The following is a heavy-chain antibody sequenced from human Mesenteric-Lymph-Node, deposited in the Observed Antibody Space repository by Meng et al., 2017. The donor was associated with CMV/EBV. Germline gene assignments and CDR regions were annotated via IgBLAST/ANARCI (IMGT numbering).Heavy chain of an antibody. V-gene: IGHV1-18*01. CDR2: ISAYNGNT. CDR3: ARGGYYDFWSGYYPLDY. D-gene: IGHD3-3*01. CDR1: GGTFSSIT. Sequence: ASVKVSCKASGGTFSSITITWLRQAPGQGLEWMGWISAYNGNTNYAQKLQGRVTMTTDTSTSTAYMELRSLRSDDTAVYYCARGGYYDFWSGYYPLDYWGQGTLVTVSS. J-gene: IGHJ4*02.